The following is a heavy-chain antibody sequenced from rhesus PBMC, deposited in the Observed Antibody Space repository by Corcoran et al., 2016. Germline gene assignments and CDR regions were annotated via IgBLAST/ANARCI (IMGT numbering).Heavy chain of an antibody. CDR2: IFGSYGAT. Sequence: QLQLQESGPGLVKPLETLSLTCVVSGGSISNTYWNWIRQPPGKGLEWIARIFGSYGATDYNPALKSRVTISRDMSKNQFSLKVNSVTAADTAVYYCARSGWTSWDNRFDVWGAGVLATVSS. CDR1: GGSISNTY. V-gene: IGHV4-173*01. CDR3: ARSGWTSWDNRFDV. J-gene: IGHJ5-1*01. D-gene: IGHD2-39*02.